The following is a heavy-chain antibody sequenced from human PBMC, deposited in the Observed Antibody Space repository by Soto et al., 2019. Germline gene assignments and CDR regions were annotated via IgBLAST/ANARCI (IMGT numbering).Heavy chain of an antibody. V-gene: IGHV3-23*01. Sequence: GGSLRLSCAASGFTFSSYAMSWVRQAPGKGLEWVSAISGSGGSTYYADSVKGRFTISRDNSKNTLYLQMNSLRAEDTAVYYCAKELIAARPQQPYYFDYWGQGTLVTVSS. CDR3: AKELIAARPQQPYYFDY. CDR1: GFTFSSYA. D-gene: IGHD6-6*01. CDR2: ISGSGGST. J-gene: IGHJ4*02.